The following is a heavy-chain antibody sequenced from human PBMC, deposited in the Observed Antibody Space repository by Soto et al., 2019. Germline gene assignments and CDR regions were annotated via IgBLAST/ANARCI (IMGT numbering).Heavy chain of an antibody. J-gene: IGHJ1*01. D-gene: IGHD3-16*02. CDR1: GVSISGTSYY. CDR3: PRHGSF. Sequence: PSETLTLTCTASGVSISGTSYYWGWIRQTPAKGLEWIGTIYYSGETFYNPSLKSRVTISIDTSKNHFSLNLTSVTAADTAIYYCPRHGSFWGQGALVTVSS. CDR2: IYYSGET. V-gene: IGHV4-39*01.